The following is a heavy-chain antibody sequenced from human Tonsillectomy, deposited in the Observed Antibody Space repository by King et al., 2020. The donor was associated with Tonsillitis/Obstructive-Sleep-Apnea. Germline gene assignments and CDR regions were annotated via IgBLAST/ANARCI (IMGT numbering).Heavy chain of an antibody. CDR3: ARGHNGDHDY. J-gene: IGHJ4*02. V-gene: IGHV1-2*02. CDR1: GYTFTGYY. D-gene: IGHD4-17*01. Sequence: QLVQSGAEVKKPGASVKVSCKASGYTFTGYYMHWVRQAPGQGPEWMGWINPNSGGTKYAQKFQGRVTMSRDTSIRTAYMELSRLRSDDTAVYYCARGHNGDHDYWGQGTLVTVSS. CDR2: INPNSGGT.